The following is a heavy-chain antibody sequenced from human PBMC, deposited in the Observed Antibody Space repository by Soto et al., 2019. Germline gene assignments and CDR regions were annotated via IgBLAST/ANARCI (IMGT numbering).Heavy chain of an antibody. CDR2: IYYSGST. D-gene: IGHD2-8*01. CDR1: GGSISSSSYY. V-gene: IGHV4-39*01. Sequence: SETLSLTCTVSGGSISSSSYYWGWIRQPPGKGLEWIGSIYYSGSTYYNPSLKSRVTISVDTSKNQFSLKLSSVTAADTAVYYCAREYCTNGVCYTGGFDYWGQGTLVTVSS. CDR3: AREYCTNGVCYTGGFDY. J-gene: IGHJ4*02.